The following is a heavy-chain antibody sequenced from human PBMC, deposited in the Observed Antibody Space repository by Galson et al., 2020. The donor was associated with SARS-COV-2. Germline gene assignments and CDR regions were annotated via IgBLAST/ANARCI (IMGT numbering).Heavy chain of an antibody. J-gene: IGHJ4*02. Sequence: GGSLRLSCAASGFIFSSNAMGWVRKAHGKGLEWVSAISYNGDNTYYADSVKSRFTISRDNSKNTLYLQMNSLRAEDTAIYYCAKERRSDGCFDYWGQGTLVTVSS. V-gene: IGHV3-23*01. CDR2: ISYNGDNT. CDR3: AKERRSDGCFDY. D-gene: IGHD2-21*02. CDR1: GFIFSSNA.